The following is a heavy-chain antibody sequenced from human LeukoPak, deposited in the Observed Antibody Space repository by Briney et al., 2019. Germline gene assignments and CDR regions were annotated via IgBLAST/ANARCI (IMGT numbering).Heavy chain of an antibody. CDR3: ASRSSIWSGYQDTLYYFDS. D-gene: IGHD3-3*01. CDR1: GGSISSYY. J-gene: IGHJ4*02. CDR2: IYYSGST. V-gene: IGHV4-59*01. Sequence: SETLSLTCTVSGGSISSYYWSWIRQPPGKRLEWIGHIYYSGSTNYNPSLKSRVTIPVDTSKNQFPLKLSSVTAADTAVYYCASRSSIWSGYQDTLYYFDSWGQGTLVTVSS.